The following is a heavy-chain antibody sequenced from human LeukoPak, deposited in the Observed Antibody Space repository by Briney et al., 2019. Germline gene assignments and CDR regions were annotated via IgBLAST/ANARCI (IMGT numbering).Heavy chain of an antibody. CDR1: GYTFTGYY. J-gene: IGHJ6*02. D-gene: IGHD3-3*01. CDR2: INPNSGGT. Sequence: ASVKVSCKASGYTFTGYYMHWVRQAPGQGLEWMGWINPNSGGTNYAQKFQGRVTMTRDTSISTAYMELSRLRSDDTAVYYCARITYYDFWSGYINYYYYGMDVWGQGTTVTVSS. V-gene: IGHV1-2*02. CDR3: ARITYYDFWSGYINYYYYGMDV.